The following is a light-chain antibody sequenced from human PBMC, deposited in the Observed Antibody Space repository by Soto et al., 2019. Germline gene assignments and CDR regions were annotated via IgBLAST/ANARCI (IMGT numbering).Light chain of an antibody. Sequence: QLVLTQPPSVSGAPGQRVTISCTGSSSNIGAGYDVHWYQQLPGTAPKLLIYGNSNRPSGVPDRFSGSKSGTSASLAITGLQAVDEADYYCQSYDSRGVVFGGGTKLTVL. V-gene: IGLV1-40*01. CDR1: SSNIGAGYD. CDR2: GNS. J-gene: IGLJ2*01. CDR3: QSYDSRGVV.